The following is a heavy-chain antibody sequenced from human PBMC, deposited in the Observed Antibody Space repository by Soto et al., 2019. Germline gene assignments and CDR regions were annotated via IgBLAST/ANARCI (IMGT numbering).Heavy chain of an antibody. V-gene: IGHV4-31*03. CDR1: GGSTSSGAYY. J-gene: IGHJ5*01. D-gene: IGHD3-22*01. CDR2: MHYSGSA. Sequence: QVQLQEWGPGLVKPSQTLSLTCTVSGGSTSSGAYYWGWIRQHSGKGLEWIGYMHYSGSAYYNPSLTTRVTISVDTSMNQFSLKLSSVTAADTAMYYCARYFFDSSGYSNWFDSWGQGTLVTVSS. CDR3: ARYFFDSSGYSNWFDS.